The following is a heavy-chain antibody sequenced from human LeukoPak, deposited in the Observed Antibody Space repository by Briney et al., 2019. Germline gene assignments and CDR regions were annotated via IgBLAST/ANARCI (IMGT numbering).Heavy chain of an antibody. J-gene: IGHJ4*02. D-gene: IGHD5-24*01. Sequence: PSETLSLTCAVYGGAFSVDYWSCIRQPPGKGREWSGEINHSGSTNYNPYLKSRVTLSVDTSKNQFSLKLSSVTAADTAVYYCASSSVEMATIKLFDYWGQGTLVTVSS. V-gene: IGHV4-34*01. CDR3: ASSSVEMATIKLFDY. CDR2: INHSGST. CDR1: GGAFSVDY.